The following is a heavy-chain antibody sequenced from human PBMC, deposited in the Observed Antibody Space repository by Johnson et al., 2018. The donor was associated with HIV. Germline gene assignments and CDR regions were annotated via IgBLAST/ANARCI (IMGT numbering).Heavy chain of an antibody. Sequence: QVQLVESGGGVVQPGRSLRLSCAASGFTFSSYAMHWVRQAPGKGLEWVAVISYDGSNKYYAASVKGRYTISRDNSKNTLYLQMNSLRAEDTAMYYCTTLGYTTRPRAFDIWGQGTVVTVSS. CDR1: GFTFSSYA. CDR3: TTLGYTTRPRAFDI. D-gene: IGHD6-13*01. CDR2: ISYDGSNK. J-gene: IGHJ3*02. V-gene: IGHV3-30*14.